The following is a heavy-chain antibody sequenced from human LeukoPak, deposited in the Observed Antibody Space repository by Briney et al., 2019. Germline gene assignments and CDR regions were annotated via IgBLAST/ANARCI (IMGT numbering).Heavy chain of an antibody. D-gene: IGHD6-19*01. V-gene: IGHV3-9*01. CDR3: PKEKVAVAGHYDAFDI. J-gene: IGHJ3*02. CDR2: ISWNSGSI. CDR1: GFTFDDYA. Sequence: GRSLRLSCASSGFTFDDYAMHWVRQAPGKGLEWVSGISWNSGSIGYADSVKGRFTISRDNAKNSLYLQMNSLRAEDTALYYCPKEKVAVAGHYDAFDIWGQGTMVTVSS.